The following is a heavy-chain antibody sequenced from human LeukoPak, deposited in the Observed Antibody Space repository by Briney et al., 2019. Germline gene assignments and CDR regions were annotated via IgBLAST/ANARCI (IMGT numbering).Heavy chain of an antibody. J-gene: IGHJ4*02. Sequence: VASVKVSCKASGGTFSSYAISWVRQAPGQGLERMGGIIPIFGTANYAQKFQGRVTITADESTSTAYMELSSLRSEDTAVYYCARTFSSGYYYYFDYWGQGTLVTVSS. CDR3: ARTFSSGYYYYFDY. V-gene: IGHV1-69*13. CDR1: GGTFSSYA. CDR2: IIPIFGTA. D-gene: IGHD3-22*01.